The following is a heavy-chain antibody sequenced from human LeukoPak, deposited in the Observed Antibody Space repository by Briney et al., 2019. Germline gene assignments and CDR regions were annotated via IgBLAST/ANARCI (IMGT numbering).Heavy chain of an antibody. J-gene: IGHJ4*02. Sequence: GGSLRLSCAASGFTFDDYAMHWVRQAPGKGLEWVSLISWDGGSTYYADSVKGRFTISRDNSKNTLYLQMNSLRAEDTALYYCAKDSHGMSSPDYWGQGTLVTVSS. D-gene: IGHD6-6*01. V-gene: IGHV3-43D*03. CDR2: ISWDGGST. CDR1: GFTFDDYA. CDR3: AKDSHGMSSPDY.